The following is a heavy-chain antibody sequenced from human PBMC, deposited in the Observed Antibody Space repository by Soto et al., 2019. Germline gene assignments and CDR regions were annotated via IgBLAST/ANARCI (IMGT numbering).Heavy chain of an antibody. Sequence: QVQLVQSGAEEKKPGSSVKVSCKASGGTFSSYAISWVRQAPGQGLEWMGGIIPIFGTANYAQKFQGRVRITADESTSTASMELISLSSEDTAVYYCARWSGYYKGMYYFDYWGQGTLVTVSS. CDR2: IIPIFGTA. J-gene: IGHJ4*02. CDR1: GGTFSSYA. D-gene: IGHD3-3*01. V-gene: IGHV1-69*01. CDR3: ARWSGYYKGMYYFDY.